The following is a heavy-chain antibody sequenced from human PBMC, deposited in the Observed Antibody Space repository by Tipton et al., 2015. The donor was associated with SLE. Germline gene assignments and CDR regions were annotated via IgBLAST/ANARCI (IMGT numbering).Heavy chain of an antibody. J-gene: IGHJ4*02. D-gene: IGHD4-17*01. Sequence: TLSLTCTVSGDSISNYYWSWIRQSAGKGLEWMGRVYPGGTTSYNPSFKSRVTMSADTSKNQFSLKLTSVTAADTAVYYCARIRPGHGDPFDFWGQGTLVTVSS. V-gene: IGHV4-4*07. CDR2: VYPGGTT. CDR3: ARIRPGHGDPFDF. CDR1: GDSISNYY.